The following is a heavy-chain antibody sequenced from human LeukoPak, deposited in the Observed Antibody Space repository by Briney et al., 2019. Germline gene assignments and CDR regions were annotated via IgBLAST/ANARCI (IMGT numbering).Heavy chain of an antibody. CDR2: IYPADSDI. V-gene: IGHV5-51*01. J-gene: IGHJ5*02. Sequence: PGESLKISCKGSGYSINNYWIGWVRQMPGKGLEWMGIIYPADSDIRYSPSFQGQVTISADKSISTAYLQWSSLKASDTAMYYCARQEYCSGDSCYTWFDPWGQGTLVTVSS. CDR3: ARQEYCSGDSCYTWFDP. CDR1: GYSINNYW. D-gene: IGHD2-15*01.